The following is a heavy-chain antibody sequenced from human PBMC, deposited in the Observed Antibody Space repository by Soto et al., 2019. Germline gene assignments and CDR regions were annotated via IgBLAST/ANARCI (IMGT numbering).Heavy chain of an antibody. Sequence: QVQLQQWGAGLLKPSETLSLTCAVYGGSFSGYYWSWIRQPPGKGLEWIGEINHSGSTNYNPSLKSRVTISVDTSKNQFSLKLSSVTAAGTAVYYCARGRAYYGSGRIDYWGQGTLVTVSS. D-gene: IGHD3-10*01. CDR1: GGSFSGYY. V-gene: IGHV4-34*01. CDR2: INHSGST. J-gene: IGHJ4*02. CDR3: ARGRAYYGSGRIDY.